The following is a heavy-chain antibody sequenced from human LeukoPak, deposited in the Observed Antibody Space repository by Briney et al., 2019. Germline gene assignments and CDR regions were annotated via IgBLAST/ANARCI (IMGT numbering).Heavy chain of an antibody. Sequence: ASVKVSCKASGYTFTSYDFNWLRQAPGQGPEWMGRINPNSGGTNYAQKFQGRVTMTGDTSINTAYMELSRLRSDDTAVFYCARGGRGDIVVVESPTPSYNWFGPWGQGTVVTVSS. CDR2: INPNSGGT. CDR1: GYTFTSYD. V-gene: IGHV1-2*06. J-gene: IGHJ5*02. CDR3: ARGGRGDIVVVESPTPSYNWFGP. D-gene: IGHD2-15*01.